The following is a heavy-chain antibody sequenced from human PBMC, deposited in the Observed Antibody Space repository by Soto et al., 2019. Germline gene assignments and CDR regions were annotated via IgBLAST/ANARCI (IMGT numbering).Heavy chain of an antibody. CDR2: ISGGGDTT. D-gene: IGHD3-10*01. V-gene: IGHV3-23*01. CDR3: AKGRGGSGSLTPRVDF. J-gene: IGHJ4*02. Sequence: EVQLLESGGGLVQPGGSLRLSGAASGFTFNNYAMSWFRQAPGKGLEWVSAISGGGDTTSYADSVKGRFTVSRDGSKNTLYLQMNILRAEDTAVYYCAKGRGGSGSLTPRVDFWGQGTLVTVSS. CDR1: GFTFNNYA.